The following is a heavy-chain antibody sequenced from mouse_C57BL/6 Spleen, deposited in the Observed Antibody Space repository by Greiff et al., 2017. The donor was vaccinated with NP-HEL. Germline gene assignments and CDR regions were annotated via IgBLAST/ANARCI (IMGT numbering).Heavy chain of an antibody. CDR2: INYDGSST. D-gene: IGHD2-1*01. CDR1: GFTFSDYY. V-gene: IGHV5-16*01. CDR3: AREDYYGNYAFAY. J-gene: IGHJ3*01. Sequence: EVQVVESEGGLVQPGSSMKLSCTASGFTFSDYYMAWVRQVPEKGLEWVANINYDGSSTYYLDSLKSRFIISRDNAKNILYLQMSSLTSDDTAMYYCAREDYYGNYAFAYWGQGTLVTVSA.